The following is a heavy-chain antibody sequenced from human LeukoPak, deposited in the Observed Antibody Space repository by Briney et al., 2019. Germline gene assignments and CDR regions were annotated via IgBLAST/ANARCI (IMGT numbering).Heavy chain of an antibody. V-gene: IGHV3-21*01. Sequence: GGSLRLSCAASGFSFSSYTLNWVRQAPGKGLEWVSLISSTGTYIYYADSVKGRFTISRDDAKNSLYLQMNSLKAEDTAVYYCAGGVIAATGFDYWGQGTLVTVSS. D-gene: IGHD6-13*01. J-gene: IGHJ4*02. CDR3: AGGVIAATGFDY. CDR2: ISSTGTYI. CDR1: GFSFSSYT.